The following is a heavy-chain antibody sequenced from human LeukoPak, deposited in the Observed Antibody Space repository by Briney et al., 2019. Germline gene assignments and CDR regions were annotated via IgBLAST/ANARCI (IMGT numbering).Heavy chain of an antibody. V-gene: IGHV3-23*01. CDR1: GFTFSSYA. CDR2: IFGSGDST. Sequence: GESLRLSCAASGFTFSSYAMYWVRQAPGKGLEWVSGIFGSGDSTHYADSVKGRFTVSRDNSKNTVYLQMNSLRAEDTAVYYCAKTTTGYSSGRFPGWPVDYWGQGTLVTVSS. D-gene: IGHD6-19*01. J-gene: IGHJ4*02. CDR3: AKTTTGYSSGRFPGWPVDY.